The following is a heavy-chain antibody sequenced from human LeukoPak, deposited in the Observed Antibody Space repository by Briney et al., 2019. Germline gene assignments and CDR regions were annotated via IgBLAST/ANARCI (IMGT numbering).Heavy chain of an antibody. V-gene: IGHV3-9*01. CDR2: ISWNSGSI. D-gene: IGHD6-19*01. CDR3: AKESSGGALDY. J-gene: IGHJ4*02. CDR1: GFTFDDYA. Sequence: GGSLRLSCAASGFTFDDYAMHWVRQAPGKSLEWVSGISWNSGSIGYADSVKGRFTISRDNAKNSLYLQMNSLRAEDTALYYCAKESSGGALDYWGQGTLVTVSS.